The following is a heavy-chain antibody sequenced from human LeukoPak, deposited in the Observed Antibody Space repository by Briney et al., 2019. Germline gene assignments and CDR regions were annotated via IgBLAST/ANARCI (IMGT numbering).Heavy chain of an antibody. CDR3: ARDPLAPAGRKLGYNYYFMDV. V-gene: IGHV3-30*14. J-gene: IGHJ6*03. D-gene: IGHD6-13*01. Sequence: GGSLRLSCAASGFTFSNYAMHWVRQAPGRGLDWVAVISYDGSNKYYADSVKGRITISRDNSKNTLYLQMNSLRAEDTAIFYCARDPLAPAGRKLGYNYYFMDVWGKGTTVTVSS. CDR2: ISYDGSNK. CDR1: GFTFSNYA.